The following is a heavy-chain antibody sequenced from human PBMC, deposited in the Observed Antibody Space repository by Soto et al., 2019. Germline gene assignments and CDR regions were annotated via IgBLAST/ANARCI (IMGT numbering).Heavy chain of an antibody. CDR3: ARDVPLAGGRGWFDP. Sequence: PSETLSLTCGFSGDSISGSRHFLCGVRHPPGKGLECIGSIYSSGTTYHNPSLKSRVTISVDASDNQFSLKLSSVTAADTAVYYCARDVPLAGGRGWFDPWGQGTLVTVSS. CDR2: IYSSGTT. D-gene: IGHD6-19*01. J-gene: IGHJ5*02. CDR1: GDSISGSRHF. V-gene: IGHV4-39*07.